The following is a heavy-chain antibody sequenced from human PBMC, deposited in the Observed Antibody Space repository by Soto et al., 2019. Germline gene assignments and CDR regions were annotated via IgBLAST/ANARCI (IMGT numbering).Heavy chain of an antibody. CDR3: ARGPRTSSTGTGDL. Sequence: HPGGSLRLSCVASGFAFDQYWMHWVRQAAGKGLEWVSRISDDGARIDYADFVKGRFTIARDNAKNTLFLQMRSLRGEDTAVYYCARGPRTSSTGTGDLWGRGALVTVSS. CDR1: GFAFDQYW. V-gene: IGHV3-74*01. CDR2: ISDDGARI. J-gene: IGHJ5*02. D-gene: IGHD1-1*01.